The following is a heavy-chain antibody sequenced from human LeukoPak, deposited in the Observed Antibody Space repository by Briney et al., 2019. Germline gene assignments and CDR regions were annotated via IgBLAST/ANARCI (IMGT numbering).Heavy chain of an antibody. CDR1: GYTFTSYD. J-gene: IGHJ6*02. D-gene: IGHD3-22*01. CDR2: MNPNSGNT. CDR3: ARGQGSYYYDSSGVDYYYYGMDV. Sequence: ASVKVSCKASGYTFTSYDINWVRQATGQGLEWMGWMNPNSGNTGYAQKFQGRVTMTRNTSISTAYMELSSLRSEDTAVYYCARGQGSYYYDSSGVDYYYYGMDVWGQGTTVTVSS. V-gene: IGHV1-8*01.